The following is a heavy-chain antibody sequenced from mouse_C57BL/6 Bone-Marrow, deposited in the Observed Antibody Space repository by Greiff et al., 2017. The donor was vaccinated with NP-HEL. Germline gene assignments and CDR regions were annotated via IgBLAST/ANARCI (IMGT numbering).Heavy chain of an antibody. CDR3: AKRGVTTGFAY. V-gene: IGHV2-9*01. D-gene: IGHD2-2*01. Sequence: VQRVESGPGLVAPSQCLSITCTVSGFSLTSYGVDWVRQPPGKGLEWLGVIWGGGSTNDNSALMSRLGISKDNSKNQVFLKMNSLQTDDTSMYYCAKRGVTTGFAYWGQGTLVTVSA. J-gene: IGHJ3*01. CDR1: GFSLTSYG. CDR2: IWGGGST.